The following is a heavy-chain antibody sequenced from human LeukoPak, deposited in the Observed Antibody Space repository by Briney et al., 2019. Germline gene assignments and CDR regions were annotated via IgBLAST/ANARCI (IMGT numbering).Heavy chain of an antibody. V-gene: IGHV3-7*01. CDR2: IKEDGGEK. CDR3: ARASYYDLGGYYSFYFDY. D-gene: IGHD3-22*01. Sequence: GGSLRLSCAVSGFTFSSYAMSWVRQAPGKGLEWVANIKEDGGEKHYVDSRKRRFTISRDNAKYTLHLQINSQRAEDTAVYYCARASYYDLGGYYSFYFDYWGQGALVTVSS. CDR1: GFTFSSYA. J-gene: IGHJ4*02.